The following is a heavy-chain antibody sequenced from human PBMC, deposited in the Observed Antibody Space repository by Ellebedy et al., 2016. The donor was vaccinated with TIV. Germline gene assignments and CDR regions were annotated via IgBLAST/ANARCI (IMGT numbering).Heavy chain of an antibody. CDR3: ARGQFRSGWYGEVQTHFDQ. J-gene: IGHJ4*02. D-gene: IGHD6-19*01. CDR1: GGSVSSGSYY. Sequence: SETLSLXCTVSGGSVSSGSYYWSWIRQPPGKGLEWIGYIYYSGSTNYNPSLKSRVTISVDTSKNQFSLKLSSVTAADSAVYYCARGQFRSGWYGEVQTHFDQWGQGTLVTVS. V-gene: IGHV4-61*01. CDR2: IYYSGST.